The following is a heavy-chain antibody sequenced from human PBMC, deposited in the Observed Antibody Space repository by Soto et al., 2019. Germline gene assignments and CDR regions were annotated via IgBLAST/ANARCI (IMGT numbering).Heavy chain of an antibody. Sequence: QVQLVQSGAEVKKPGASVKVSCKASGYTFTSYGISWVRQAPGQGLEWMGWISAYNGNTNYAQKLQGRVTMTTDTSTSTAYKELRSLRSDDTAVYYCARERGDDYGDRKFDYWGQGTLVTVSS. D-gene: IGHD4-17*01. V-gene: IGHV1-18*01. CDR3: ARERGDDYGDRKFDY. J-gene: IGHJ4*02. CDR1: GYTFTSYG. CDR2: ISAYNGNT.